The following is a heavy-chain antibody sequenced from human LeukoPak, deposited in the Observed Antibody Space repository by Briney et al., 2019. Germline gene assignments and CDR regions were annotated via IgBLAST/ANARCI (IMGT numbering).Heavy chain of an antibody. CDR3: ANALPRRPFDM. CDR1: GGSFSGYY. J-gene: IGHJ3*02. CDR2: INHSGNT. V-gene: IGHV4-34*01. Sequence: SETLSLTCAVYGGSFSGYYWTWIRQPPGKGLEWIGEINHSGNTNYNPSLKSRVTISVGTSKTQFSLKLASVTAADTAVYYCANALPRRPFDMWGQGTVVTVSS.